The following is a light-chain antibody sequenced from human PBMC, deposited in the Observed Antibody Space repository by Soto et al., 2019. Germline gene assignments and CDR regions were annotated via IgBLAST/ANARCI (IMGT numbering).Light chain of an antibody. CDR3: CSYIGHYIYV. CDR2: EVT. CDR1: SSDVGGYNH. J-gene: IGLJ1*01. Sequence: QSALTQPASVSGSPGQSITISCTGTSSDVGGYNHVSWYQIHPGKAPKLIIYEVTSRPSGVPDRFSGSKSGNTASLTISGLQAEDEADYYCCSYIGHYIYVFGTGTKVTVL. V-gene: IGLV2-14*01.